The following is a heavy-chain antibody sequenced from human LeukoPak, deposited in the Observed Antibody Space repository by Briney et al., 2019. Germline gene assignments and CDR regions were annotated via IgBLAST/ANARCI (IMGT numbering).Heavy chain of an antibody. Sequence: PSETLSLTCAVYGGSFSGYYWSWIRQPPGEGLEWIGEINHSGSTNYNPSLKSRVTISVDTSKNQFSLKLSSVTAADTAVYYCARGCSGGSCYKGSFDYWGQGTLVTVSS. CDR1: GGSFSGYY. D-gene: IGHD2-15*01. CDR3: ARGCSGGSCYKGSFDY. V-gene: IGHV4-34*01. J-gene: IGHJ4*02. CDR2: INHSGST.